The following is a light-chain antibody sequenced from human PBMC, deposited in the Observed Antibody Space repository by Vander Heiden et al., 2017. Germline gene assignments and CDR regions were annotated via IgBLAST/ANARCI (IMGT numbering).Light chain of an antibody. CDR2: ENN. CDR3: GTWDSSLTGGLWV. Sequence: HSALTHPPSVSSDPGQDVTTSCSGSRSNIGNKYVSWFQQLPGTAPKLLIYENNQRPSGIPDRFSGSKSGTSATLGITGLQTGDEADYYCGTWDSSLTGGLWVFGGGTKLTVL. J-gene: IGLJ3*02. CDR1: RSNIGNKY. V-gene: IGLV1-51*02.